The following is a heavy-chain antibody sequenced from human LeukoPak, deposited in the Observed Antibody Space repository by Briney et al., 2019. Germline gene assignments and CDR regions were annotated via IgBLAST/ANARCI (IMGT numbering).Heavy chain of an antibody. V-gene: IGHV3-23*01. CDR2: ISVGGGTT. CDR1: GFTFSNYA. D-gene: IGHD2-21*02. J-gene: IGHJ4*02. Sequence: GSLRLSCAASGFTFSNYAMNWVRQAPGKGLEWVSGISVGGGTTYYADSVKGRFTISRDSSKNTLYLQMNSLRAEDTAVYYCASDPYCGGGCYYDYWGQGTLVTVSS. CDR3: ASDPYCGGGCYYDY.